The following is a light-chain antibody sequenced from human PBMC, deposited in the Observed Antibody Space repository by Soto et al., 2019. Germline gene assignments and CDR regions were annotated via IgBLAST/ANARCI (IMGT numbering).Light chain of an antibody. J-gene: IGKJ4*01. V-gene: IGKV3-15*01. CDR3: KQYNDCSPIT. CDR2: EAS. Sequence: EIVMTQSPATLSVSPGERATLSCRASQSVSRKLAWYQQKPGQAPRLLIYEASIMATGIPARFTGSGSGTEFTLTISSLQYEDFAIYYCKQYNDCSPITFGGGTQVEIK. CDR1: QSVSRK.